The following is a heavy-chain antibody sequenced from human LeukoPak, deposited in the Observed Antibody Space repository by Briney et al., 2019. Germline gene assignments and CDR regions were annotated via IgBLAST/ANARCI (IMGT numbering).Heavy chain of an antibody. CDR2: VSSNGGRT. J-gene: IGHJ6*04. D-gene: IGHD4-17*01. Sequence: PGGSLRLSCSVTGFTFGSYAMHWVRQAPGKGLDYVSAVSSNGGRTYYADSVKGRFTISRDNSKSTLYLQMSSLRAEDTAVYYCVKSPGDYPYGMDVWGKGTTVTVSS. CDR3: VKSPGDYPYGMDV. V-gene: IGHV3-64D*06. CDR1: GFTFGSYA.